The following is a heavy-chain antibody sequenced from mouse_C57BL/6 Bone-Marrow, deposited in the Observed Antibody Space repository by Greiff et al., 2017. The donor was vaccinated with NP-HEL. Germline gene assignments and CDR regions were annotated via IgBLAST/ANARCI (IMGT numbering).Heavy chain of an antibody. D-gene: IGHD1-1*01. Sequence: EVKLEESGPGLVKPSQSLSLTCSVTGYSITSGYYWNWIRQFPGNKLEWMGYISYDGSNNYNPSLKNRISITRDTSKNRFFLKLNSVTTEDTATYYGARGLRSYFDYWGQGTTLTVSS. J-gene: IGHJ2*01. CDR2: ISYDGSN. CDR3: ARGLRSYFDY. CDR1: GYSITSGYY. V-gene: IGHV3-6*01.